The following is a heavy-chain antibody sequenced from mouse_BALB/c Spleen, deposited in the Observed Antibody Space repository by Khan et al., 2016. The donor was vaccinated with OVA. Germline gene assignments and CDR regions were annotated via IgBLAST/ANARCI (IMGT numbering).Heavy chain of an antibody. Sequence: DLVKPGASVKLSCKASGYTFTSYWINWIKQRPRQGLEWIGRIGPGSGSTYYNEVFKGKATLTVDTSSSTAYIQLSSLSSEDSAVYFWARENYYGRTCYAMDYWGQGTSVTVSS. J-gene: IGHJ4*01. CDR2: IGPGSGST. CDR1: GYTFTSYW. CDR3: ARENYYGRTCYAMDY. V-gene: IGHV1S41*01. D-gene: IGHD1-1*01.